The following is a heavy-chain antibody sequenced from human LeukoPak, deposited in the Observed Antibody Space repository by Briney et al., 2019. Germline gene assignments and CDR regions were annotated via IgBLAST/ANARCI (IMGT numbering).Heavy chain of an antibody. D-gene: IGHD6-13*01. CDR1: GGSISGYY. Sequence: SETLSLTCTVSGGSISGYYWSWIRQPPGKGLEWIGEINHSGSTNYNPSLKSRVTISADTPKNQFSLKLSSVTATDTAVYYCASGGSSSWYRWFDPWGQGTLVTVSS. CDR3: ASGGSSSWYRWFDP. CDR2: INHSGST. J-gene: IGHJ5*02. V-gene: IGHV4-34*01.